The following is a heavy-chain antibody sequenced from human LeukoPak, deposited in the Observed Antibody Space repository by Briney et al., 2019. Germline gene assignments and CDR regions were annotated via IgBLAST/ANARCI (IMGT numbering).Heavy chain of an antibody. CDR1: GGSISGHY. CDR3: ARLSGSPSKFDY. Sequence: SETLSLTCAVSGGSISGHYWSWIRQPPGKGLEWTGYIYYSGSTNYNPSLKSRVTISVDTSKNQFSLKLSSVTAADTAVYYCARLSGSPSKFDYWGQGTLLTVFS. CDR2: IYYSGST. J-gene: IGHJ4*02. D-gene: IGHD1-26*01. V-gene: IGHV4-59*08.